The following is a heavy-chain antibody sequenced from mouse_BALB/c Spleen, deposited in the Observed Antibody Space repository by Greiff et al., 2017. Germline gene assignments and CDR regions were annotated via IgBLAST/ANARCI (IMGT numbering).Heavy chain of an antibody. V-gene: IGHV1-5*01. D-gene: IGHD1-1*01. J-gene: IGHJ4*01. CDR2: IYPGNSDT. CDR1: GYSFTSYW. CDR3: TRVYGSSYKAMDY. Sequence: EVQLQQSGTVLARPGASVKMSCKASGYSFTSYWMHWVKQRPGQGLEWIGAIYPGNSDTSYNQKFKGKAKLTAVTSASTAYMELSSLTNEDSAVYYCTRVYGSSYKAMDYWGQGTSVTVSS.